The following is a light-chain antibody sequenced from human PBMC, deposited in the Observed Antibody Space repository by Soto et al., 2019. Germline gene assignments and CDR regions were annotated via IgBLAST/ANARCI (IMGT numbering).Light chain of an antibody. V-gene: IGLV2-14*01. Sequence: QSALTQPASVSGSPGQSITISCTGTSSDVGGYDYVSWYQLHPGKAPKLMLFEVSNRPSGVSYRFSGSKSGSTASLTISGLQAEDEADYFCSSYSISTAYLFGTGTKVTVL. CDR3: SSYSISTAYL. CDR1: SSDVGGYDY. CDR2: EVS. J-gene: IGLJ1*01.